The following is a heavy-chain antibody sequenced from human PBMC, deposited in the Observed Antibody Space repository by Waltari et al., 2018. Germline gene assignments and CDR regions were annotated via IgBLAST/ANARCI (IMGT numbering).Heavy chain of an antibody. CDR2: INHSGST. J-gene: IGHJ4*02. V-gene: IGHV4-34*01. Sequence: QVQLQQWGAGLLKPSETLSLTCAVYGGSFSGYYWSWIRQPPGKGLEWIGEINHSGSTNYNPSLKSRVTISVDTSKNQFSLKLSSVTAADTAVYYCARTYYDSSGLRDYWGQGTLVTVSS. CDR1: GGSFSGYY. CDR3: ARTYYDSSGLRDY. D-gene: IGHD3-22*01.